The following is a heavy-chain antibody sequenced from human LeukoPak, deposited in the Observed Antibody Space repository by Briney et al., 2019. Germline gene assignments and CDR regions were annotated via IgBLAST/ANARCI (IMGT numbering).Heavy chain of an antibody. D-gene: IGHD2-15*01. CDR2: ISPTFTTV. V-gene: IGHV3-11*04. Sequence: GGSLRLSCAASGFSFNDYYMTWMRQAPGKGLEWVAYISPTFTTVYSPDSVKGRFTISRDNSKNLLFLQMNSLRAEDTGVYFCARGGYCSGATCYRYNAFDMWGQGTEVTVSS. CDR3: ARGGYCSGATCYRYNAFDM. CDR1: GFSFNDYY. J-gene: IGHJ3*02.